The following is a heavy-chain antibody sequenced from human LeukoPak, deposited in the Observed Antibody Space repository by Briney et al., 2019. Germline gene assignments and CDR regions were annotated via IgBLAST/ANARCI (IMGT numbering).Heavy chain of an antibody. CDR2: IKSKRDGGTT. D-gene: IGHD3-22*01. CDR3: TTEYYYDSSGLFDY. J-gene: IGHJ4*02. V-gene: IGHV3-15*01. Sequence: GGSLRLSCAASGFTFSSYAMSWVRQAPGKGLEWVGRIKSKRDGGTTDYAAPVNGRSTISRDDSKNTLYLQMNSLKTEDTAVYYCTTEYYYDSSGLFDYWGQGTLVTVSS. CDR1: GFTFSSYA.